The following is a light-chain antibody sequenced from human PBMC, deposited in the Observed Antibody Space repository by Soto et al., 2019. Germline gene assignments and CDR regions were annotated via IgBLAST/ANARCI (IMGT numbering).Light chain of an antibody. CDR2: KAS. Sequence: DIPMTQSPSTLSASVGERVTITCRASQSISAWLAWYQQKPGKAPKLLIYKASNVETGVPSRFSGSGSGTEFTLTISSLQPDDFATYYCQQYNSYPLTFGQGTRLEIK. J-gene: IGKJ5*01. CDR1: QSISAW. CDR3: QQYNSYPLT. V-gene: IGKV1-5*03.